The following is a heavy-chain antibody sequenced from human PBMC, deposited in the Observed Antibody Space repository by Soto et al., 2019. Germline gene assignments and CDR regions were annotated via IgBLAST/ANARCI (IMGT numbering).Heavy chain of an antibody. Sequence: QVQLVQSGAEVKKPGSSVKVSCKASGGTFSSYAISWVRQAPGQGLEWMGGIIPIFGTANYAQKFQGRVTITAEKPTSTAYMELSSRRSEDTAVYYCARQPDFAYRFDPWGQGTLVTVSS. CDR3: ARQPDFAYRFDP. J-gene: IGHJ5*02. V-gene: IGHV1-69*06. D-gene: IGHD4-4*01. CDR1: GGTFSSYA. CDR2: IIPIFGTA.